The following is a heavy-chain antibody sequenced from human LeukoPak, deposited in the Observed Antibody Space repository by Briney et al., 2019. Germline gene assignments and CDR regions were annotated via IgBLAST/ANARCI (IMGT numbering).Heavy chain of an antibody. CDR3: ARASYDFWSGYSRSWYFDL. Sequence: GASVKVSCKASGYTFTSYYMHWVRQAPGQGLEWVGIINPSGGSTSYAQKFQGRVTMTRDTSTGTVYMELSSLRSEDTAVYYCARASYDFWSGYSRSWYFDLWGRGTLVTVSS. V-gene: IGHV1-46*01. CDR1: GYTFTSYY. J-gene: IGHJ2*01. D-gene: IGHD3-3*01. CDR2: INPSGGST.